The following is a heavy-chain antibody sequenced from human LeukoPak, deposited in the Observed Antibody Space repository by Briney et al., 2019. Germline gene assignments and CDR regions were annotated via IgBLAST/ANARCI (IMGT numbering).Heavy chain of an antibody. CDR2: INPSRGST. V-gene: IGHV1-46*01. J-gene: IGHJ6*02. CDR1: GYTLSSYY. Sequence: ASVQVSCKASGYTLSSYYMHWVRQAPGQGLEWMGIINPSRGSTSYAQKFQGRVTMTRDTSTSTVYMELSSLRSEDTAVYYCARPTSIIPASNIYYYYYAMDVWGQGTTVTVSS. CDR3: ARPTSIIPASNIYYYYYAMDV. D-gene: IGHD2-2*01.